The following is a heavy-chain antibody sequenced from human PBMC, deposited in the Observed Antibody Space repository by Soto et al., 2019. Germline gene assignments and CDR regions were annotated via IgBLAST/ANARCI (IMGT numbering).Heavy chain of an antibody. V-gene: IGHV1-2*02. CDR2: INPNSGGT. J-gene: IGHJ4*02. CDR3: ASLVSSSFRLYIDS. Sequence: ASVKVSCKASGYTFTGYYLHWMRQAPGQGLEWMGWINPNSGGTNYAQKFQGRVTMTRDTSISTAYMELSKLRSDDTAVYYCASLVSSSFRLYIDSWGQGTLVTVSS. CDR1: GYTFTGYY. D-gene: IGHD6-19*01.